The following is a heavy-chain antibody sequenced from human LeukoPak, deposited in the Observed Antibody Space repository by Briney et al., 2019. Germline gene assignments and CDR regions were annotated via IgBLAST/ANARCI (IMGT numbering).Heavy chain of an antibody. J-gene: IGHJ4*02. D-gene: IGHD5-18*01. V-gene: IGHV3-53*01. CDR2: MYSGGST. CDR1: GLTVSTNF. CDR3: AKLQGVEDTAIDY. Sequence: GGSLRLSCAASGLTVSTNFMNWVRQAPGKGLEWVSIMYSGGSTYYADSVKGRFTISRDNSKNTLYLQMNSLRAEDTAVYYCAKLQGVEDTAIDYWGQGTLVTVSS.